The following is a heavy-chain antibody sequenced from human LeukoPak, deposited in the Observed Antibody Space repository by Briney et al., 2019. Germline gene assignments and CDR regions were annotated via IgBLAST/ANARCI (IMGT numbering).Heavy chain of an antibody. CDR1: GYSFTSYW. D-gene: IGHD1-1*01. Sequence: GESLKISCKGSGYSFTSYWIGWVRQMPGKGLEWMGIIYPGDSDTRYSPSFQGQVTISADKSISTAYLQWSSLKASDTAMYYCARPQHNVRNDPTPWDDAFDIWGQGTMVTVSS. CDR3: ARPQHNVRNDPTPWDDAFDI. V-gene: IGHV5-51*01. CDR2: IYPGDSDT. J-gene: IGHJ3*02.